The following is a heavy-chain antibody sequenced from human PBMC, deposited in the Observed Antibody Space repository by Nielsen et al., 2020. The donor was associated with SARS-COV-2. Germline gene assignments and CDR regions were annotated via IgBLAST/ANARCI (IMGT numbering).Heavy chain of an antibody. CDR3: AKDKYQLLNYGMDV. J-gene: IGHJ6*02. CDR2: IKSKTDGGTT. V-gene: IGHV3-15*01. CDR1: GFTFSNAW. Sequence: GESLKISCAASGFTFSNAWMSWVRQAPGKGLEWVGRIKSKTDGGTTDYAAPVKGRFTISRDDSKNTPYLQMNSLRAEDTAVYYCAKDKYQLLNYGMDVWGQGTTVTVSS. D-gene: IGHD2-2*01.